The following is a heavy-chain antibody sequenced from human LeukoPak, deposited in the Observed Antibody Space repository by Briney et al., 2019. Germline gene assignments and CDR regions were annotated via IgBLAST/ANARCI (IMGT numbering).Heavy chain of an antibody. CDR3: ASHSGSYYFAFDI. J-gene: IGHJ3*02. V-gene: IGHV1-69*13. CDR2: IIPIFGTA. Sequence: SVKVSCKASGGTFISYAISWVRQAPGQGLEWMGGIIPIFGTANYAQKFQGRVTITADESTSTAYMELSGLRSEDTAVYYCASHSGSYYFAFDIWGQGTMVTVSS. CDR1: GGTFISYA. D-gene: IGHD1-26*01.